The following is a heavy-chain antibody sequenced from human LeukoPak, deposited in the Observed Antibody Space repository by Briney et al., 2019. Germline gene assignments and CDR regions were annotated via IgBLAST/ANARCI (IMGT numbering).Heavy chain of an antibody. D-gene: IGHD5-24*01. CDR1: GGSFSGYY. Sequence: SETLSLTCAVYGGSFSGYYWSWIRQPPGKGLEWIGEINHSGSTNYNPSLKSRVTISVDTSKNQFSLKLSSVTAADTAVYYCARDLTMATNNWFDPWGQGTLVTVSS. CDR2: INHSGST. CDR3: ARDLTMATNNWFDP. V-gene: IGHV4-34*01. J-gene: IGHJ5*02.